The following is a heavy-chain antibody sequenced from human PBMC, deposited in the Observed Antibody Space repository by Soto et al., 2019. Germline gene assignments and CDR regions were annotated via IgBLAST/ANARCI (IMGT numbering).Heavy chain of an antibody. Sequence: QVQLVQSGAEVKKPGASVKVSCKASGYTFTSYAMHWVRQAPGQRLEWMGWINAGNGNTKYSQKFQGRVTITRDTSASTAYMELSSLRSEDTAVYYCAGWSRGSYGSGSYSWFDPWGQGTLVTVSS. J-gene: IGHJ5*02. D-gene: IGHD3-10*01. CDR1: GYTFTSYA. V-gene: IGHV1-3*01. CDR3: AGWSRGSYGSGSYSWFDP. CDR2: INAGNGNT.